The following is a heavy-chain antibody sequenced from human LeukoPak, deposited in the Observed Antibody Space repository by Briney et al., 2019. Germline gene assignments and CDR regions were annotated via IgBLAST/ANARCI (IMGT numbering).Heavy chain of an antibody. V-gene: IGHV3-74*01. CDR2: INSDGSST. Sequence: PGGSLRLSCAASGFTFSSYWMHWVRQAPGKGLVWVSRINSDGSSTSYADSVKGRFTISRDNAKNTLYLQVNSLRAEDTAVYYCARAGYDSSGYPPLYYYYMDVWGKGTTVTISS. D-gene: IGHD3-22*01. J-gene: IGHJ6*03. CDR3: ARAGYDSSGYPPLYYYYMDV. CDR1: GFTFSSYW.